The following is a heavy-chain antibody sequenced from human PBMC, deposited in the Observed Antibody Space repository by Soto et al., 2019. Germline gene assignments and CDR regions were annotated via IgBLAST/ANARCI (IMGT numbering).Heavy chain of an antibody. CDR2: IYNSGST. Sequence: SETLSLTCTVSGGSISSGSYSWGWIRQPPGKGLEWIGSIYNSGSTYYNPSLKSRVTISVDTSKNHLSLKLTSVTAADTAVYYCATKTYSSSSSRFDYWGHGTLVTVS. V-gene: IGHV4-39*02. D-gene: IGHD6-13*01. CDR1: GGSISSGSYS. CDR3: ATKTYSSSSSRFDY. J-gene: IGHJ4*01.